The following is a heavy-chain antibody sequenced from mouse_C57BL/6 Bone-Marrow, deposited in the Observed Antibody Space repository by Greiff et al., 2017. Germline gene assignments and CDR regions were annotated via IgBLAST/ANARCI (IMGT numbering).Heavy chain of an antibody. CDR2: IHPNSGST. J-gene: IGHJ2*01. D-gene: IGHD2-4*01. V-gene: IGHV1-64*01. Sequence: QVQLKQPGAELVKPGASVTLSCKASGYTFTSYWMHWVKQRPGQGLEWIGMIHPNSGSTNYNEKFKSKATLTVDKSSSTAYMQLSSLTSEDSAVYYCARDSYDYDLRDYWGQGTTLTVSS. CDR3: ARDSYDYDLRDY. CDR1: GYTFTSYW.